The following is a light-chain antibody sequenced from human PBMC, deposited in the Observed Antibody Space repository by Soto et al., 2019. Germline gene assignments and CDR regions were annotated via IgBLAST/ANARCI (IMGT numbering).Light chain of an antibody. CDR2: SAS. J-gene: IGKJ1*01. CDR3: QQHTNWPPGWT. Sequence: EIVLTQSPATLSLSPGESATLSCRASQSVSTYLAWYQQKPGQAPRLLIYSASKRATGIPARFSGSGSETDFTLTISSLETEDFAVYYCQQHTNWPPGWTFGQGTKVDIK. V-gene: IGKV3-11*01. CDR1: QSVSTY.